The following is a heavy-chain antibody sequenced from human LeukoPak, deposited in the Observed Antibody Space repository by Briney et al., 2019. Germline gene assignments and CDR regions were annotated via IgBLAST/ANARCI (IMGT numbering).Heavy chain of an antibody. Sequence: GGSLRLSCAASGFTFSSYAMSWVRQAPGKGLEWVSGISGSGGSTYYADSVKGRFTISRDNSRDTLYLQMNSLRAEDTAVYYCATGRGGSQPSEFDLWGRGTLVIVSS. D-gene: IGHD3-16*01. J-gene: IGHJ2*01. V-gene: IGHV3-23*01. CDR2: ISGSGGST. CDR3: ATGRGGSQPSEFDL. CDR1: GFTFSSYA.